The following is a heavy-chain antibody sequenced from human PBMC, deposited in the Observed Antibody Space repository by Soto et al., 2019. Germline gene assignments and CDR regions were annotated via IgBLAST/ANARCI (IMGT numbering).Heavy chain of an antibody. V-gene: IGHV3-74*01. J-gene: IGHJ4*02. Sequence: GGSLRLSCAASGFSFSSHWMHWVRQAPGRGLVWVSRINSDGSSTNYADFMKGRFTISRDNAKNTLYLQMNSLRAEDTAVYFCAKRDVLGGFYDSWGQGTLVTVSS. D-gene: IGHD3-16*01. CDR3: AKRDVLGGFYDS. CDR2: INSDGSST. CDR1: GFSFSSHW.